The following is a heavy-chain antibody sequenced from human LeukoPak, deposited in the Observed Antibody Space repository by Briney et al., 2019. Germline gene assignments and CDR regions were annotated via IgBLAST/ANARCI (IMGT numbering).Heavy chain of an antibody. Sequence: VSVKVSCKASGYTFTGYYLHWVRQAPGQGLECMGWIHPNSGGTNYAQKFQGRVTMTRDTSISTAYMELSSLRSDDTAVYFCARLASVPGWGQGTLVTVSS. CDR1: GYTFTGYY. J-gene: IGHJ1*01. CDR3: ARLASVPG. D-gene: IGHD6-19*01. V-gene: IGHV1-2*02. CDR2: IHPNSGGT.